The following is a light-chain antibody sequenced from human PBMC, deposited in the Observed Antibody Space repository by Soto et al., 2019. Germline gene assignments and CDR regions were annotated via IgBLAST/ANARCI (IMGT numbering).Light chain of an antibody. J-gene: IGKJ4*01. CDR3: LQDYTYPRT. CDR1: QAIRND. CDR2: AAS. Sequence: TQSPCSVSASVGGRGTSTCLASQAIRNDLVWFQQKPGKAPILLIYAASTLQSGVPPRFSGSGSGTDFTLTISSLQAEDFATYYCLQDYTYPRTFGGGTKVDIK. V-gene: IGKV1-6*01.